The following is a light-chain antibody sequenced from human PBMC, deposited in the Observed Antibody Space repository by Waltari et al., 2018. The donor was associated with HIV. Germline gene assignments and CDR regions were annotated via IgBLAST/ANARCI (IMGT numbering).Light chain of an antibody. CDR1: SSDVWSYNL. Sequence: QSALTQPASVSGSPGQSITISCTGTSSDVWSYNLVSWYQQHPGKGPKLILYWVSRRPSGVSNRFSGSKSGSTASLTISGLQPEDEADYCCCSYASTTDTYVVFGGGTKLTVL. J-gene: IGLJ2*01. CDR2: WVS. CDR3: CSYASTTDTYVV. V-gene: IGLV2-23*02.